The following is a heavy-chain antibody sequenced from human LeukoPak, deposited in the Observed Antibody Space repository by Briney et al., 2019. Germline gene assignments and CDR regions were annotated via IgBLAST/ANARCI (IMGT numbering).Heavy chain of an antibody. CDR2: INHSGST. Sequence: PSETLSLTCAVYGGSFSGYYWSWIRQPPGKGLEWIGEINHSGSTNYNPSLKSRVTISVDTSKNQFSLKLSSVTAADTAVYYCARLRGYDAFDIWGQGTMVTVSS. V-gene: IGHV4-34*01. D-gene: IGHD2-15*01. CDR3: ARLRGYDAFDI. CDR1: GGSFSGYY. J-gene: IGHJ3*02.